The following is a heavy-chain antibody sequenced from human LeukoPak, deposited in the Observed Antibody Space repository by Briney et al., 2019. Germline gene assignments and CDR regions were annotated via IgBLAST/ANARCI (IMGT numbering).Heavy chain of an antibody. D-gene: IGHD2-15*01. CDR2: ISSDGRDT. CDR3: ARCSYSGGSCPDY. J-gene: IGHJ4*02. CDR1: GFTFNSHW. Sequence: GGSLRLSCAASGFTFNSHWMHWVRQAPGKGLVWVSRISSDGRDTGYADSVKGRFTISRDNAKNTLYLQVNSLRAEDTAVYYCARCSYSGGSCPDYWGQGTLVTVSS. V-gene: IGHV3-74*01.